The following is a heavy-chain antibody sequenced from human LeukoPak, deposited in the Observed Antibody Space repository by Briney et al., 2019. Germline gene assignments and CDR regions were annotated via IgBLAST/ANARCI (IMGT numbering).Heavy chain of an antibody. D-gene: IGHD1-26*01. CDR2: IGTAGDT. V-gene: IGHV3-13*01. Sequence: GGSLRLPCAASGFTFSSYDMHWVRQATGKGLEWVSAIGTAGDTYYPGSVKGRFTISRENAKNSLYLQMNSLRAGDTAVYYCAREVGATGRGAFDIWGQGTMVTVSS. CDR3: AREVGATGRGAFDI. CDR1: GFTFSSYD. J-gene: IGHJ3*02.